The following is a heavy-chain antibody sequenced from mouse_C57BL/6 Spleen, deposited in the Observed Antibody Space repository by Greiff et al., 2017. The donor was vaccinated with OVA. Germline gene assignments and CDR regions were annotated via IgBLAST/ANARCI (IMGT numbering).Heavy chain of an antibody. CDR2: IYPGNSDT. CDR3: TRDSNPHWYFDV. J-gene: IGHJ1*03. Sequence: VQLQQSGTVLARPGASVKMSCKTSGYTFTSYWMHWVKQRPGQGLEWIGAIYPGNSDTSYNQKFKGKAKLTAVTSASTAYMELSSLTNEDSAVYYCTRDSNPHWYFDVWGTGTTVTVSS. V-gene: IGHV1-5*01. D-gene: IGHD2-5*01. CDR1: GYTFTSYW.